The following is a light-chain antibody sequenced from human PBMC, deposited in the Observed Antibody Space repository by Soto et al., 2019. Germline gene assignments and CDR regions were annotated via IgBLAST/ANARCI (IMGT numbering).Light chain of an antibody. CDR1: QGISSW. Sequence: DIQMTQSPSTLSASVGDRVTITCRASQGISSWLAWYQQKPGKAPKLLIYDASSLESGVPARFSGSGSGTEFTLTISSLQPDDFATYYCQQYNSYSWTFGQGTKVDI. CDR3: QQYNSYSWT. J-gene: IGKJ1*01. CDR2: DAS. V-gene: IGKV1-5*01.